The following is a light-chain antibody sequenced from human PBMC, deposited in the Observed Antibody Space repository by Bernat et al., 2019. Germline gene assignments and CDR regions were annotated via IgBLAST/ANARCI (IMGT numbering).Light chain of an antibody. Sequence: DVQMTQSPSSLSASVGDSVTITCRASQYISDYLNWYQQRPGQAPQVMIFETSKLETGVPSRFSGNGSGTEFTLTIRSLRPEDFATYFCQQKYLNRWTFGQGTKLEIK. CDR1: QYISDY. CDR2: ETS. V-gene: IGKV1-39*01. CDR3: QQKYLNRWT. J-gene: IGKJ2*02.